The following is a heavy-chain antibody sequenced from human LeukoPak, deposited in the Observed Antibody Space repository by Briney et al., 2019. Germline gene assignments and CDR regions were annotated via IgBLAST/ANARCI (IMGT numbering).Heavy chain of an antibody. Sequence: ASVKVSCKASGYTFTSYAMHWVRQAPGQRLEWMGWINGGNGNTKYSQKFQGRVTITRDTSASTAYMELSSLRSDDTAVYYCARDPKWLAGDYFDYWGQGTLVTVSS. V-gene: IGHV1-3*01. CDR3: ARDPKWLAGDYFDY. CDR1: GYTFTSYA. D-gene: IGHD5-12*01. J-gene: IGHJ4*02. CDR2: INGGNGNT.